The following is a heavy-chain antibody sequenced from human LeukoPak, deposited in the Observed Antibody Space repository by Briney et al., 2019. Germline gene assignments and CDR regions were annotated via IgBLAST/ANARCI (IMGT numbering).Heavy chain of an antibody. Sequence: ASVKVSCKASGYTFSRYGMHWVRQAPGQRLEWMGWINAGNENTKYSQRFQGRVSITRDTSASTAYMELSSLTSEDTAVYYCARDLYGDYFDYWGQGTLVTVSS. J-gene: IGHJ4*02. V-gene: IGHV1-3*01. CDR2: INAGNENT. CDR1: GYTFSRYG. D-gene: IGHD3-16*01. CDR3: ARDLYGDYFDY.